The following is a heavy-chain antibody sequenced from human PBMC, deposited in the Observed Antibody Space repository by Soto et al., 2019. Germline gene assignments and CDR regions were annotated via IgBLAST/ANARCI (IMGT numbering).Heavy chain of an antibody. Sequence: SVKVSCKASGFTFSNSAVQWVRQARGQRLEWIGWIVVGSGNTNYAQKFQERVTITRDMSTTTAYMELSSLRSVDTAVYYCATDKGDSYGYGNYWGQGTLVTVSS. D-gene: IGHD5-18*01. CDR3: ATDKGDSYGYGNY. V-gene: IGHV1-58*01. J-gene: IGHJ4*02. CDR2: IVVGSGNT. CDR1: GFTFSNSA.